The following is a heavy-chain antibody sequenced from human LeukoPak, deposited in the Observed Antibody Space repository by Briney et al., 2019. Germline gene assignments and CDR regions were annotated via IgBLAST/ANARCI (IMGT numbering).Heavy chain of an antibody. J-gene: IGHJ4*02. D-gene: IGHD1-26*01. V-gene: IGHV3-7*01. CDR3: ASGLSGSYLDY. CDR2: IKEDGSEK. CDR1: GFTFSRYW. Sequence: GGSLRLSCAASGFTFSRYWMSWVRQAPGKGLEWVANIKEDGSEKYYVDSVKGRFTISRDNAKNSLYLQMNSLRAEDTAVYYCASGLSGSYLDYWGQGTLVTVSS.